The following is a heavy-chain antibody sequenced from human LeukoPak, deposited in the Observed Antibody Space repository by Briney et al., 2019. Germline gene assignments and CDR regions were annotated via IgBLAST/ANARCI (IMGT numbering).Heavy chain of an antibody. J-gene: IGHJ4*02. Sequence: PGGSLRLSCAAFGFIVRSNHINWVRQAPGKGLEWVSITYSGDTTYYADSVKGRFIISRDDSKNTLSLQMNDLRVEDTVVYYCAGERPDSRNLDSWGRGALVTVSS. D-gene: IGHD1-14*01. V-gene: IGHV3-66*01. CDR2: TYSGDTT. CDR3: AGERPDSRNLDS. CDR1: GFIVRSNH.